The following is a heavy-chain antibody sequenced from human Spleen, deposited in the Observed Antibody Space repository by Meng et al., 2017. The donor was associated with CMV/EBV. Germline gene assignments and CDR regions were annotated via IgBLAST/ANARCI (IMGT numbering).Heavy chain of an antibody. CDR3: ARADRDYDSGSRVSREVDPIDC. J-gene: IGHJ4*02. D-gene: IGHD3-10*01. V-gene: IGHV1-2*02. CDR2: NNHNSGET. Sequence: NWERKEHGEGREWRGGNNHNSGETRYEKKLQERKRMTRETTITTVYMELSRLRSDDTAMYYCARADRDYDSGSRVSREVDPIDCWGQGTLVTVSS.